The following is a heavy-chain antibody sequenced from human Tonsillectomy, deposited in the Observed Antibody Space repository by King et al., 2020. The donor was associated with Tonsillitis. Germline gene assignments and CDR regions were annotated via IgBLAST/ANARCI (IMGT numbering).Heavy chain of an antibody. CDR2: ISYDGSNK. D-gene: IGHD4-11*01. Sequence: VQLVESGGGVVQPGRSLRLSCAASGFTFSSYGMHWVRQVPGKGLEWVAVISYDGSNKYYADSVKGRFTISRDNSKNTLYLQMNSLRAEDTAVYYCANFISNQIDYWGQGTLVTVSS. V-gene: IGHV3-30*18. CDR1: GFTFSSYG. CDR3: ANFISNQIDY. J-gene: IGHJ4*02.